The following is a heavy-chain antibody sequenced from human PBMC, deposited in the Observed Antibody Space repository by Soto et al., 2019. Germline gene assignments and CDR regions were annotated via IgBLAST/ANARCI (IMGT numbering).Heavy chain of an antibody. Sequence: ASVKVSCKASGYTFTSYDINWVRQATGQGLEWMGWMNPNSGNTGYAQKFQGRVTMTRNTSISTAYMELSSLRSEDTAVYYCARGLYRDKGWLQYRPHSYYFDHWRQGTLVTAAS. CDR1: GYTFTSYD. V-gene: IGHV1-8*01. D-gene: IGHD5-12*01. J-gene: IGHJ4*02. CDR2: MNPNSGNT. CDR3: ARGLYRDKGWLQYRPHSYYFDH.